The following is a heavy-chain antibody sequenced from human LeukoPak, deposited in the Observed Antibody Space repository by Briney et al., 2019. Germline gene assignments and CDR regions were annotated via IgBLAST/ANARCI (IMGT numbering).Heavy chain of an antibody. CDR2: IYHSGST. V-gene: IGHV4-4*02. Sequence: SGTLSLTCAVSGGSISSSNWWSWVRQHPGKGLEWIGEIYHSGSTNYNPSLKSRVSISLDTSKSQFSLKLSSVTAADTAVYYCARAGFWSNYYHLYDYWGQGTLVTVSS. J-gene: IGHJ4*02. CDR1: GGSISSSNW. CDR3: ARAGFWSNYYHLYDY. D-gene: IGHD3-3*01.